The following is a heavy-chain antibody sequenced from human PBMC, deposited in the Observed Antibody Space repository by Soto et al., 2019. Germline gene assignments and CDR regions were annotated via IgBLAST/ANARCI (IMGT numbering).Heavy chain of an antibody. J-gene: IGHJ5*02. CDR2: FEIGGSS. D-gene: IGHD5-18*01. Sequence: SETLSLTCSVSGDSISSYYWSWIRQPAGQGLEWIGRFEIGGSSNYNPSLRSRVTMSVDTSKNQVSLKLSSVTAADSAVHFCARLQSSYGYWFDPWGQGTLVTVSS. V-gene: IGHV4-4*07. CDR1: GDSISSYY. CDR3: ARLQSSYGYWFDP.